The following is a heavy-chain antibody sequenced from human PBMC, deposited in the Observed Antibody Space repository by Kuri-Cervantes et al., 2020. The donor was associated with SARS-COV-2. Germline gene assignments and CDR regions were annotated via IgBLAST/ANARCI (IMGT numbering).Heavy chain of an antibody. Sequence: GESLKISCAASGFTFSTYRMHWVRQAPGKGLEWVSVMSFDESDKSYVDSVKGRFTISRDNSKSTLYLQMNSLRAEDTAVYYCAKDHGPYSRATAYYGMDVWGQGTTVTVSS. V-gene: IGHV3-30*18. J-gene: IGHJ6*02. CDR2: MSFDESDK. D-gene: IGHD6-13*01. CDR3: AKDHGPYSRATAYYGMDV. CDR1: GFTFSTYR.